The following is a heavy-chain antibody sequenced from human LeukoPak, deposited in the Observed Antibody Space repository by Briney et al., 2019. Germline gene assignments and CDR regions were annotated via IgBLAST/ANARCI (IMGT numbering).Heavy chain of an antibody. CDR2: INTYNGNT. Sequence: GASVKVSCKASGYTFTSYGISWVRQAPGQGLEWVGWINTYNGNTNYAQKLQGRVTMTTDTSTSKAYMELRSLRSDDTAVYYCAEGAGTFWFDPWAREPWSPSPQ. J-gene: IGHJ5*02. D-gene: IGHD6-13*01. CDR1: GYTFTSYG. CDR3: AEGAGTFWFDP. V-gene: IGHV1-18*01.